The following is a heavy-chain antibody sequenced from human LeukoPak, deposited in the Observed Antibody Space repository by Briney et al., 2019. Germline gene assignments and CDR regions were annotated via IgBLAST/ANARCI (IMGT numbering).Heavy chain of an antibody. D-gene: IGHD3-3*01. Sequence: ASVKVSCKDSGYTFTSYDINWVRQATGQGMEWMGWINPTSGNTGYAQQFHGRVTMTMNTSISTAYMELSSLISEDTAVYHCARAGVERFLEWLSTYYYGMDVWGQGTTVTVSS. CDR2: INPTSGNT. CDR1: GYTFTSYD. J-gene: IGHJ6*02. CDR3: ARAGVERFLEWLSTYYYGMDV. V-gene: IGHV1-8*01.